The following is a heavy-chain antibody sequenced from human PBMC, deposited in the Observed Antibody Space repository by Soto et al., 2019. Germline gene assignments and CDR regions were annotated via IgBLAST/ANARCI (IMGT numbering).Heavy chain of an antibody. CDR3: ARRAGDRPGYPIDS. V-gene: IGHV4-31*03. J-gene: IGHJ4*02. CDR1: GASLSGGRSF. CDR2: IYDSAST. D-gene: IGHD3-9*01. Sequence: QVHLQESGPGLVKPSETLSLTCTVSGASLSGGRSFWTWIRQPPGKGLEWIGYIYDSASTSYNASLKNRLFISGDSSKNQFSLALTSVTATDTAVYYCARRAGDRPGYPIDSWGQGTLVTVSS.